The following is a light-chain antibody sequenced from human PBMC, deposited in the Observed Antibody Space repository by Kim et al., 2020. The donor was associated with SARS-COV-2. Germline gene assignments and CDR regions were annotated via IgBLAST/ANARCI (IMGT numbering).Light chain of an antibody. CDR1: QSIGSW. V-gene: IGKV1-5*03. J-gene: IGKJ1*01. CDR3: QQYQSYTQT. CDR2: KAS. Sequence: DIQMTQSPSTLSASVGDRVTITCRASQSIGSWLAWYQQKPGKAPKLLIYKASSLESGVPSRFSGSGSGTEFTLTISSLQPDDFATYYCQQYQSYTQTFGQGTKVDIK.